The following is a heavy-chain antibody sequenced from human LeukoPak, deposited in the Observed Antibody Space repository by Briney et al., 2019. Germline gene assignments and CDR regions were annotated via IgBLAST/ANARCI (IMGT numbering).Heavy chain of an antibody. V-gene: IGHV3-74*01. J-gene: IGHJ4*02. CDR2: IDSDGSGT. CDR1: GFSFSRYW. Sequence: PGGSLRLSCAASGFSFSRYWMHWVRQAPGKGLVWVSRIDSDGSGTIHADSVKGRFTISRDNAKNTLYLQMNSVTAEDTAVYYCTRSSFPYYFDYWGQGTLVTVSS. D-gene: IGHD2/OR15-2a*01. CDR3: TRSSFPYYFDY.